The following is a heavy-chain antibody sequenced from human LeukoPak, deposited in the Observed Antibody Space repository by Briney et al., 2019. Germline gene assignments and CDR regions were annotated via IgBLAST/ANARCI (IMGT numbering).Heavy chain of an antibody. D-gene: IGHD3-22*01. CDR1: GFTFSSYS. V-gene: IGHV3-21*01. J-gene: IGHJ4*02. CDR3: ARDYIYYDSSGHYHALWLDY. CDR2: ISSSSSYI. Sequence: KSGGSLRLSCAASGFTFSSYSMNWVRQAPGKGLEWASSISSSSSYIYYADSVKGRFTISRDNAKNSLYLQMNSLRAEDTAVYYCARDYIYYDSSGHYHALWLDYWGQGTLVTVSS.